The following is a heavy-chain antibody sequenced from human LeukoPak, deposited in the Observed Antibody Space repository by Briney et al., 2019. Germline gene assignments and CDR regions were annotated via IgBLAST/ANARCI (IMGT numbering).Heavy chain of an antibody. CDR1: GFTFSSTG. CDR3: ARTYNPDY. D-gene: IGHD1-14*01. V-gene: IGHV3-30*02. J-gene: IGHJ4*02. Sequence: GGPLRLSCTASGFTFSSTGMHWVRQAPGKGLEWVSYIRYDGNNKYYGDSVMGRLTVSRDNSKNTLYLQMNSLRVEDTAVYYCARTYNPDYWGQGTLVTVSS. CDR2: IRYDGNNK.